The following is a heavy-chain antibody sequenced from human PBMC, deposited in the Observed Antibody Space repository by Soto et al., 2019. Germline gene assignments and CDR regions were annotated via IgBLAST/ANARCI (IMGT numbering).Heavy chain of an antibody. CDR1: GYTFTSYA. J-gene: IGHJ4*01. Sequence: ASVKVSGKAAGYTFTSYAMHWVRQAPGQRLEWMGWINAGNGNTKYSQKCQSRVTITRDTSASTAYMELSSRRSEDTAVDYGARRIVVVTAVDYWRHGTRVTVAS. V-gene: IGHV1-3*01. CDR2: INAGNGNT. CDR3: ARRIVVVTAVDY. D-gene: IGHD2-21*02.